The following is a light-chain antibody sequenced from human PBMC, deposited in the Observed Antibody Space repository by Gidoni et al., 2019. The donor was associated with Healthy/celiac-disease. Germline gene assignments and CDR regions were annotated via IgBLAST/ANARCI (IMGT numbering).Light chain of an antibody. J-gene: IGKJ3*01. Sequence: EIVLTHSPATLSLSPGERATLSSRASQSVSSYLAWYQQKPGQAPRLLIYDASNRATGIPARFSGSGSGTDFTLTISSLESEDFAVYYCQQRSNWPRTFGPGTKVDIK. CDR2: DAS. V-gene: IGKV3-11*01. CDR1: QSVSSY. CDR3: QQRSNWPRT.